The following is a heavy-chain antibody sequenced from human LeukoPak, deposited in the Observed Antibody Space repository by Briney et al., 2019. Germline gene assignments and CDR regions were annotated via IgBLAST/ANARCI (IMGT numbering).Heavy chain of an antibody. V-gene: IGHV3-23*01. D-gene: IGHD6-19*01. J-gene: IGHJ5*02. CDR2: ISGSGGST. CDR3: AKDGGYSSGWPYNWFDP. Sequence: GGSLRLSCAASGFTFSSYAMSWVRQAPGKGLEWVSAISGSGGSTYYADSVKGRFTISRDNSKNTLYLQMNSLRAEDTAVYYCAKDGGYSSGWPYNWFDPWGQGTLVTVSS. CDR1: GFTFSSYA.